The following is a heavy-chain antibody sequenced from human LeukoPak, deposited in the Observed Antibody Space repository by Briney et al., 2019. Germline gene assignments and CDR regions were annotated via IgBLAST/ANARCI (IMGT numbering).Heavy chain of an antibody. CDR1: GGSISSGGYY. CDR2: IYYSGST. V-gene: IGHV4-31*03. J-gene: IGHJ4*02. Sequence: EPSQTLSLTCTVSGGSISSGGYYWSWIRQHPGKGLEWIGCIYYSGSTYYNPSLKNRVTISVDKSKNQFSLKLSSVTAADTAVYYCARGEVRQLAYWGQGTLVIVSS. D-gene: IGHD6-13*01. CDR3: ARGEVRQLAY.